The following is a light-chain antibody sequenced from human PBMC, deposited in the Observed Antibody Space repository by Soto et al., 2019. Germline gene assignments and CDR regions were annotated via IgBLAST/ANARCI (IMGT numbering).Light chain of an antibody. V-gene: IGKV1-33*01. CDR1: QNINNY. J-gene: IGKJ3*01. CDR3: QQYENLPIT. CDR2: DAS. Sequence: DIQMTQSPSSLSASVGDRVTITCQASQNINNYLNWYQHKPGKAPKLLIYDASNLETGVPSRFSGSGSGTDFTFTISRLQPEDIATYYCQQYENLPITFGPGTKVDIK.